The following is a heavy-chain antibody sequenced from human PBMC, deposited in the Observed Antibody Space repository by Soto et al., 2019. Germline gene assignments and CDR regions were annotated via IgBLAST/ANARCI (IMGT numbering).Heavy chain of an antibody. CDR3: AKSRANWNDVPVGN. V-gene: IGHV3-30*18. J-gene: IGHJ4*02. Sequence: QVQLVESGGGVVQPGRSLRLSCAASGFTFSSYGMHWVRQAPGKGLEWVAVISYDGSNKYYADSVKGRFTISRDNSKNTLYLQMNSLRAEDTAVYYCAKSRANWNDVPVGNWDPGTLVTVSS. CDR2: ISYDGSNK. CDR1: GFTFSSYG. D-gene: IGHD1-20*01.